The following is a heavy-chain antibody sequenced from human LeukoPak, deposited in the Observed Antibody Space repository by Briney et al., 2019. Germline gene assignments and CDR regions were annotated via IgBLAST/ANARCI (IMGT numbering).Heavy chain of an antibody. CDR3: ARALRFVDY. CDR2: IKQDGSEK. Sequence: GGSLRLSCEASGFTFSSYWMSWVRQAPGKGLEWVANIKQDGSEKYYVDSVKGRFTISRDNAKNSLYLQMNSLRAEDTAVYYCARALRFVDYWGQGTLVTVSS. V-gene: IGHV3-7*01. CDR1: GFTFSSYW. J-gene: IGHJ4*02. D-gene: IGHD3-3*01.